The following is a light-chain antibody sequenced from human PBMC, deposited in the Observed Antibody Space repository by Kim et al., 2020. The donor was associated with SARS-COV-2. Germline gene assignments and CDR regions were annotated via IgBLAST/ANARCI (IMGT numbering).Light chain of an antibody. J-gene: IGLJ1*01. Sequence: YELTQPPSVSVSPGQTASITCSGDKLGDKYACWYQQKPGQSPVLVIYQDSKRPSGIPERFSGSNSGNTATLTISGTQAMDEADYYCQAWDSSTPYVFGTGTKVTVL. V-gene: IGLV3-1*01. CDR3: QAWDSSTPYV. CDR2: QDS. CDR1: KLGDKY.